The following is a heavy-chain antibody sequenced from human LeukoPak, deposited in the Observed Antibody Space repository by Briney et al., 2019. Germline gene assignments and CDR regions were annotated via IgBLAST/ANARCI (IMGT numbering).Heavy chain of an antibody. Sequence: ASVKVSCKASGYSPTSYGISWVRQAPGQGLEWMGWISGYNSATNYAQKLQGRVTMTTDTSTSTAYMELRSLRSDDTAVYYCARDRASGTYYPDYWGQGTLVTVSS. V-gene: IGHV1-18*01. CDR1: GYSPTSYG. D-gene: IGHD1-26*01. CDR3: ARDRASGTYYPDY. CDR2: ISGYNSAT. J-gene: IGHJ4*02.